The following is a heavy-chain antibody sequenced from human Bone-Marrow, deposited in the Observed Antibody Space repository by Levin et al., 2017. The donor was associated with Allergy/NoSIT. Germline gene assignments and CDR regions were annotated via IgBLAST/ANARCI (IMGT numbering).Heavy chain of an antibody. CDR2: VSTDGSST. CDR3: ARGGYPASFDY. V-gene: IGHV3-74*01. CDR1: GFTFITYW. J-gene: IGHJ4*02. Sequence: GESLKISCAASGFTFITYWMHWVRQAPGKGLVWVSRVSTDGSSTSFADSVKGRFTISRDNAKNTLYLQINGLGAEDTAVYFCARGGYPASFDYWGQGILVTVSS. D-gene: IGHD5-12*01.